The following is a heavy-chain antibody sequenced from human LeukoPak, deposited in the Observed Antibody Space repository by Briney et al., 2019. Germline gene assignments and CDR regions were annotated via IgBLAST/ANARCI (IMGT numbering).Heavy chain of an antibody. D-gene: IGHD4-17*01. V-gene: IGHV4-31*03. J-gene: IGHJ4*02. CDR3: ARDPTPYYFDY. Sequence: SETLSLTCTVSGGSISSSSYYWGWIRQPPGKGLEWIGYIYYSGSTYYNPSLKSRVTISVDTSKNQFSLKLSSVTAADTAVYYCARDPTPYYFDYWGQGTLVTVSS. CDR1: GGSISSSSYY. CDR2: IYYSGST.